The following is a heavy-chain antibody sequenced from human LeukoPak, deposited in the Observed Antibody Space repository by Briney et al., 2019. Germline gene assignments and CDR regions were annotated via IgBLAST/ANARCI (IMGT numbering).Heavy chain of an antibody. CDR3: ARDRCYYDSSGYYSFQKFDY. J-gene: IGHJ4*02. Sequence: ASVKVSCKASGYTFTGYYMHWVRQAPGQGLEWMGRINPNSGGTNYAQKFQGRVTMTRDTSISTAYMELSRLRSDDTAVYYCARDRCYYDSSGYYSFQKFDYWGQGTLVTVSS. CDR1: GYTFTGYY. D-gene: IGHD3-22*01. CDR2: INPNSGGT. V-gene: IGHV1-2*06.